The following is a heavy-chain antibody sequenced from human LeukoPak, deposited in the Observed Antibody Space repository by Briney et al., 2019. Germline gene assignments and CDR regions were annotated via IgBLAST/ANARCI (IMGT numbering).Heavy chain of an antibody. V-gene: IGHV1-2*02. CDR1: GYTFTGYY. CDR2: INPNSGGT. D-gene: IGHD2-15*01. Sequence: VASVRVSCMASGYTFTGYYMHGVRQAPGQGVEWMGWINPNSGGTNYAQKFQGRVTMTRDTSISTAYMELSRLRSDDTAVYYCARLSSRSGLGYWGQGTLVTVYS. CDR3: ARLSSRSGLGY. J-gene: IGHJ4*02.